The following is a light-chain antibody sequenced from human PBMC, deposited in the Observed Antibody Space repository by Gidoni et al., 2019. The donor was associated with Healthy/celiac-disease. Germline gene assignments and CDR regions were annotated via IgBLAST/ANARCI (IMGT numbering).Light chain of an antibody. CDR1: QSVLYSSNNKNY. CDR3: QQYYSTPYT. V-gene: IGKV4-1*01. CDR2: WAS. Sequence: VMTQFPDSLAVSLGERATINCKSSQSVLYSSNNKNYLAWYQQKPGQPPKLLIYWASTRESGVPDRFSGSGSGTDFTLTISSLQAEDVAVYYCQQYYSTPYTFGQXTKLEIK. J-gene: IGKJ2*01.